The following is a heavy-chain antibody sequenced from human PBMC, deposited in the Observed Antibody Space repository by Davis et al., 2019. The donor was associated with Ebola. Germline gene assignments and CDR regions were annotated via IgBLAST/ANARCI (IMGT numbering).Heavy chain of an antibody. V-gene: IGHV4-59*12. J-gene: IGHJ4*02. Sequence: SETLSLTCSVSGGSISGDYYWSWIRQPPGKGLEWIGNIYYNGGTKYDPSLKSRVTMSVDTSKKQISLNLSSVTAADTAVYYCAREGVTMVRDTFDYWGQGTLVTVSS. D-gene: IGHD3-10*01. CDR3: AREGVTMVRDTFDY. CDR1: GGSISGDYY. CDR2: IYYNGGT.